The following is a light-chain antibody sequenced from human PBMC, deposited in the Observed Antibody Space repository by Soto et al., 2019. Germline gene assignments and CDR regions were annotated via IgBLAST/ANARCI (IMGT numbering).Light chain of an antibody. Sequence: QSVLTQPPSASGTPGQRVTISCSGSSSNIGSNSVSWYQQLPVTAPKFLIYRNNQRPSGVPDRFSGSKSGTSASLAISGLRPEDGADYYCAVWDDSLSGHVFGTGTKLTVL. J-gene: IGLJ1*01. V-gene: IGLV1-47*01. CDR2: RNN. CDR3: AVWDDSLSGHV. CDR1: SSNIGSNS.